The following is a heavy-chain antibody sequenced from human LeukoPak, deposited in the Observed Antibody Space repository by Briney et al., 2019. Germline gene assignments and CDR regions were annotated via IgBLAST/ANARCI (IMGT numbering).Heavy chain of an antibody. V-gene: IGHV3-48*04. CDR1: GFTLSSYS. Sequence: QPGGSLRLSCAASGFTLSSYSMNWVRQAPGKGLEWVSYISSTSITIYYGDSVKGRFTISRDNAQNSVYLQMNSLRAEDTAVYYCARDGGTSRRYFDYWGQGTLVTASS. D-gene: IGHD4-23*01. CDR3: ARDGGTSRRYFDY. J-gene: IGHJ4*02. CDR2: ISSTSITI.